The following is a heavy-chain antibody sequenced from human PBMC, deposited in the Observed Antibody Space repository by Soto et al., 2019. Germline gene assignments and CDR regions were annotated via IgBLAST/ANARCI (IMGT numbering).Heavy chain of an antibody. D-gene: IGHD3-10*01. CDR3: ARDNYGSGMGSYYYGMDV. CDR2: ISSSSSYI. J-gene: IGHJ6*02. V-gene: IGHV3-21*01. CDR1: GFTFSSYS. Sequence: PGGSLRLSCAASGFTFSSYSMNWVRQAPGKGLEWVSSISSSSSYIYYADSVKGRFTISRDNAKNSLYLQMNSLRAEDTAVYYCARDNYGSGMGSYYYGMDVWGQGTTVTVSS.